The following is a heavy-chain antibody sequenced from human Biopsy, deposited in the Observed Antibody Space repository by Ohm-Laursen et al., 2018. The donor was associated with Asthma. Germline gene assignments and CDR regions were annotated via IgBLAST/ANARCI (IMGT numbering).Heavy chain of an antibody. CDR1: GYTFTNYA. Sequence: GASVKVSCKASGYTFTNYAIHWVRQAPGQRLEWMGWINAGNGNTKYSQKFQGRVTITRDTSASTAYMDLSSLRSEDTAVYYCARTYYDFLTGQVNDVFAIWGQGTMVTVSS. D-gene: IGHD3-9*01. CDR2: INAGNGNT. J-gene: IGHJ3*02. V-gene: IGHV1-3*01. CDR3: ARTYYDFLTGQVNDVFAI.